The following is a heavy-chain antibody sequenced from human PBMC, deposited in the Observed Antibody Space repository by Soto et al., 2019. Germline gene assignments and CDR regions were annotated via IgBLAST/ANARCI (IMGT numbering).Heavy chain of an antibody. J-gene: IGHJ6*03. Sequence: QVQLQQWGAGLLKPSETLSLTCAVYGGSFSGYYWSWIRQPPGMGLEWIGEINHSGTTNYNPSLKSRVTISEDTSKNQFSLKLSSVTAADTAVYYCARGIPYFYYMDVWGKGTTVTVSS. CDR1: GGSFSGYY. V-gene: IGHV4-34*01. CDR2: INHSGTT. CDR3: ARGIPYFYYMDV.